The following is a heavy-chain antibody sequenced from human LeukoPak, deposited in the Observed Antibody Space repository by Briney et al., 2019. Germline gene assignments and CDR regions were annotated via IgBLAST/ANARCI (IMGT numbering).Heavy chain of an antibody. CDR1: GFTFSSYS. D-gene: IGHD3-22*01. V-gene: IGHV3-21*01. CDR3: AREKTYYYDSSGPDY. Sequence: GGSLRLSCAATGFTFSSYSMNWVRQAPGKGLEWVSSISSSSSYIYYADSVKGRFTISRDNAKNSLYLQMNSLRAEDTAVYYCAREKTYYYDSSGPDYWGQGTLVTVSS. J-gene: IGHJ4*02. CDR2: ISSSSSYI.